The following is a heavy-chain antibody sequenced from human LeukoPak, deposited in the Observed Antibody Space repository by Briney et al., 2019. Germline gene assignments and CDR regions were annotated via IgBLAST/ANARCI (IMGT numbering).Heavy chain of an antibody. CDR2: IWYDGNYK. Sequence: GGSLRLSCAASGFTFSNYGMHWVRQAPGKGLEWVAVIWYDGNYKYYADSVQGRFTIPRDNSKNTLYLQMNSLRAEDTAVYYCAREYYYDSSGSYSYYFDYWGQGTLVTVSS. V-gene: IGHV3-33*01. J-gene: IGHJ4*02. CDR1: GFTFSNYG. CDR3: AREYYYDSSGSYSYYFDY. D-gene: IGHD3-22*01.